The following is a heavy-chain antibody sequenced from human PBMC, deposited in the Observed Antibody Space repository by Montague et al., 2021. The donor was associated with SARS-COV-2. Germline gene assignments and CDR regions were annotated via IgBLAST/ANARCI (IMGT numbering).Heavy chain of an antibody. J-gene: IGHJ6*02. CDR2: IYYSGST. V-gene: IGHV4-59*01. Sequence: SETLSLTCTVSGGSISTYYWSWIRQPPGRGLEWIGYIYYSGSTDYSPSLKSRVTISLDTSKNQFSLKLTSVTAADTAVYYCARGDGYYYYGLDVWGQGTTVTVSS. CDR3: ARGDGYYYYGLDV. CDR1: GGSISTYY. D-gene: IGHD3-22*01.